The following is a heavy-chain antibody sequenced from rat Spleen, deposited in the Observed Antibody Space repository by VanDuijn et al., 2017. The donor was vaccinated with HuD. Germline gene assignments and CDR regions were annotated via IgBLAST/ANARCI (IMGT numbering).Heavy chain of an antibody. D-gene: IGHD5-1*01. V-gene: IGHV5-20*01. Sequence: EVQLVESGGGLVQPGRSMKLSCAASGFIFSDYDMAWVRQAPKKGLEWVAYISFDGGITYYRDSVKGRFTISRDNTKSILYLQMDSLRSEDTATYYCTTDGQGARFAYWGQGTLVTVSS. J-gene: IGHJ3*01. CDR1: GFIFSDYD. CDR3: TTDGQGARFAY. CDR2: ISFDGGIT.